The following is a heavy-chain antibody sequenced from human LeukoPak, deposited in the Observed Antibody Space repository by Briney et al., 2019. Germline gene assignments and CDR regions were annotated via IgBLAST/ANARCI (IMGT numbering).Heavy chain of an antibody. CDR3: VKGRISEDGLDF. J-gene: IGHJ4*02. CDR1: GFTFSRTA. D-gene: IGHD6-13*01. CDR2: ISSSGNT. Sequence: GGSLRLSCAPSGFTFSRTAMTWVRQTPGKGLDWVSSISSSGNTYYADSVKGRFTISRDNSKNMLYLQMNSLRAEGTAVYYCVKGRISEDGLDFWGQGTLVTVSS. V-gene: IGHV3-23*01.